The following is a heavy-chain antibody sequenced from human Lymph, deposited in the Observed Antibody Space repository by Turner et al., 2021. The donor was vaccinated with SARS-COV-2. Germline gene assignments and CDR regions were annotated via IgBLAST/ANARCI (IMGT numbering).Heavy chain of an antibody. V-gene: IGHV1-2*02. CDR3: ARDSSSGWQFDY. CDR2: INPNSGGA. J-gene: IGHJ4*02. D-gene: IGHD6-19*01. CDR1: GYTFTGYY. Sequence: QVQMVQSGAEVRNPGASVKVACKASGYTFTGYYMHWVRQAAGQKLEWMGWINPNSGGAYYAQKFQGRVTMTRDTSVNKAYKELRRRRSDDAAVYYCARDSSSGWQFDYWGQGTLVTVSS.